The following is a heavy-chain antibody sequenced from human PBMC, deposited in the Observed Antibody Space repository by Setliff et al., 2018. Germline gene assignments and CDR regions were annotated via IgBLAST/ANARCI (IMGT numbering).Heavy chain of an antibody. CDR3: ATGGRFLEWLGPVTWWFDP. Sequence: GASVKVSCKVSGYTLTELSMHWVRQAPGKGLEWMGGFDPEDGETIYAQKFQGRVTMTEDTSTDTAYMELSSLRSEDTAVYYCATGGRFLEWLGPVTWWFDPWGQGTLVTVSS. CDR1: GYTLTELS. J-gene: IGHJ5*02. D-gene: IGHD3-3*01. V-gene: IGHV1-24*01. CDR2: FDPEDGET.